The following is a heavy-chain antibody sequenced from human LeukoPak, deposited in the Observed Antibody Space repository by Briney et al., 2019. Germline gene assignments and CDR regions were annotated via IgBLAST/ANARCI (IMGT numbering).Heavy chain of an antibody. Sequence: TLSLTCTVSGDSITNDDYYWSWIRQPPGKALEWLARIDWDDDKYYSTSLKTRLTISKDTSKNQVVLTVTNMDPVDTATYYCVGVNYYDTSLGFAWGQGTLVTVSS. CDR1: GDSITNDDYY. CDR2: IDWDDDK. J-gene: IGHJ4*02. D-gene: IGHD3-22*01. V-gene: IGHV2-70*11. CDR3: VGVNYYDTSLGFA.